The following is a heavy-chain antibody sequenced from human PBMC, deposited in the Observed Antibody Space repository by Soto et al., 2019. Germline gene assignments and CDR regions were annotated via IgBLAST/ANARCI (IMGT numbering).Heavy chain of an antibody. V-gene: IGHV1-18*01. CDR2: ISAYNGNT. CDR3: ARDIQQARYYYYYYGMDV. CDR1: GYTFTSYG. Sequence: QVQLVQSGAEVKKPGASVKVSCKASGYTFTSYGISWVRQAPGQGLEWMGWISAYNGNTNYAQKLQGRVTMTTDTSTSTAYMELRSLRSDDTAVYYCARDIQQARYYYYYYGMDVWGQGTTVTVSS. J-gene: IGHJ6*02.